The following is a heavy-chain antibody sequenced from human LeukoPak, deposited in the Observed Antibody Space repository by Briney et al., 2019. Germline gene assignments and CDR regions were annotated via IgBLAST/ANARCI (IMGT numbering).Heavy chain of an antibody. D-gene: IGHD3-22*01. Sequence: GGSLRLSCVASGFTFSSRDWMTWVRQAPGKGLEWVANIKQDGSEKNYVDSVKGRFTISRDNAKNSVDLQMNSLRAEDTAVYYCARDPYYYESSGYFFGAFDIWGQGTMVTVSS. J-gene: IGHJ3*02. CDR1: GFTFSSRDW. V-gene: IGHV3-7*03. CDR2: IKQDGSEK. CDR3: ARDPYYYESSGYFFGAFDI.